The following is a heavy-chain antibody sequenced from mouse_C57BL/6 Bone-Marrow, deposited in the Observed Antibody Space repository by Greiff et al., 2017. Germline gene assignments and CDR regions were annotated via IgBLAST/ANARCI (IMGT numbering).Heavy chain of an antibody. V-gene: IGHV5-4*01. CDR1: GFTFSSYA. D-gene: IGHD1-1*01. CDR2: ISDGGSYT. Sequence: EVKLMESGGGLVKPGGSLKLSCTASGFTFSSYAMSWVRQTPEPRLEWVATISDGGSYTYYPANVQGRFTISSDNAKNNQYLQMSHLKSDDTAMYYCAREGLLRAMDYWGQGTSVTVSS. CDR3: AREGLLRAMDY. J-gene: IGHJ4*01.